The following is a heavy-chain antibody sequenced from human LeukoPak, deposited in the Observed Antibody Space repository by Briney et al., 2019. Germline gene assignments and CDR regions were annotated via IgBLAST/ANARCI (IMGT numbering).Heavy chain of an antibody. D-gene: IGHD6-13*01. V-gene: IGHV4-59*01. Sequence: TSETLSLTCTVSGGSISSYYWSWIRQPPGKGLEWIGYIYYSGSTNYNPSLKSRVTISVDTSKNQFSLKLSSVTAADTAVYYCALSSSWYYFDYWGQGTLVTVSS. CDR3: ALSSSWYYFDY. CDR2: IYYSGST. J-gene: IGHJ4*02. CDR1: GGSISSYY.